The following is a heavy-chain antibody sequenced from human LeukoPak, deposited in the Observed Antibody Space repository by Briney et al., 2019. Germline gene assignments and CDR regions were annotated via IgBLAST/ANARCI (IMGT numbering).Heavy chain of an antibody. J-gene: IGHJ4*02. CDR1: GFTFSSYA. Sequence: GGSLRLSCAASGFTFSSYAMNWVRQAPGKGLEYVSAISSNGGSTYYANSVKGRFTISRDNSKNTLYLQMGSLRAEDMAVYYCARDGWDRYFDYWGQGTLVTVSS. D-gene: IGHD1-26*01. V-gene: IGHV3-64*01. CDR2: ISSNGGST. CDR3: ARDGWDRYFDY.